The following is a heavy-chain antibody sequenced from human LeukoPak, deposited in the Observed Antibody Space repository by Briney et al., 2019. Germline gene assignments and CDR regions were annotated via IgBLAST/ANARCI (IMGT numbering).Heavy chain of an antibody. CDR1: GFTFSSYS. V-gene: IGHV3-21*01. Sequence: GGSLRLSCAASGFTFSSYSMNWVRQAPGKGLEWVSSISSSSSYIYYADSVKGRFTISRDNAKNSLYLQMNSLRAEDTAVYYCAGDLDDILTGSVMDVWGKGTTVTVSS. J-gene: IGHJ6*03. D-gene: IGHD3-9*01. CDR2: ISSSSSYI. CDR3: AGDLDDILTGSVMDV.